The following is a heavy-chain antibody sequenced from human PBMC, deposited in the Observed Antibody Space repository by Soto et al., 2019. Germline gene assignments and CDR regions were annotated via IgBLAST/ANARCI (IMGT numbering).Heavy chain of an antibody. CDR3: ARVTIRYYYYYYGMDV. Sequence: SETLSLTCTVSGGSISSYYWSWIRQPPGKGLEWIGEINHSGSTNYNPSLKSRVTISVDTSKNQFSLKLSSVTAADTAVYYCARVTIRYYYYYYGMDVWGQGTTVTVSS. CDR2: INHSGST. J-gene: IGHJ6*02. D-gene: IGHD1-1*01. CDR1: GGSISSYY. V-gene: IGHV4-34*01.